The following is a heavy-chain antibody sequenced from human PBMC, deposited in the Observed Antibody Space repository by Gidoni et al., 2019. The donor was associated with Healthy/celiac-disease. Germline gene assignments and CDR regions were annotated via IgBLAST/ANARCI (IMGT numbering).Heavy chain of an antibody. Sequence: QLQLQESGPRLVKPSETLSLSCTVSGDSVRNPDYYWGWVRQPPGKGLGWIGTVYFRGTTYYNPSLKSRVTILVHTSLNQFSLRLGSVTAADTAIYYCARDIRYSSSWSHFDFWGQGTLATVSP. D-gene: IGHD6-13*01. V-gene: IGHV4-39*07. J-gene: IGHJ4*02. CDR2: VYFRGTT. CDR3: ARDIRYSSSWSHFDF. CDR1: GDSVRNPDYY.